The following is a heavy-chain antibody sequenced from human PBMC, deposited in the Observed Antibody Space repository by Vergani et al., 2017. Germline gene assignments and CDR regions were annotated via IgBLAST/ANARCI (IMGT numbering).Heavy chain of an antibody. CDR1: GGTFSSYA. J-gene: IGHJ6*02. Sequence: QVQLVQSGAEVKKPGSSVKVSCKASGGTFSSYAISWVRQAPGQGLEWMGGIIPIFGTANYAQKSQGRVTITADRSTSTAYMELSSLRSEDTAVYYCARGMVRGVIMIMDYGMDVWGQGTTVTVSS. V-gene: IGHV1-69*14. D-gene: IGHD3-10*01. CDR2: IIPIFGTA. CDR3: ARGMVRGVIMIMDYGMDV.